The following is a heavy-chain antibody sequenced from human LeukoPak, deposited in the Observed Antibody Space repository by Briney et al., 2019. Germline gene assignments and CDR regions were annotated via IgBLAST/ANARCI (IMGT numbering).Heavy chain of an antibody. D-gene: IGHD3-16*01. CDR3: AKGLWGAYYYGMDV. CDR1: GFTFTSYA. J-gene: IGHJ6*02. Sequence: GGSLRLSCAASGFTFTSYAMSWVRQAPGKGLEWVSGISGSGGSTYYADSVKGRFTISRDNSKKTLYLQMNSLRAEDTAVYYCAKGLWGAYYYGMDVWGQGTTVTVSS. CDR2: ISGSGGST. V-gene: IGHV3-23*01.